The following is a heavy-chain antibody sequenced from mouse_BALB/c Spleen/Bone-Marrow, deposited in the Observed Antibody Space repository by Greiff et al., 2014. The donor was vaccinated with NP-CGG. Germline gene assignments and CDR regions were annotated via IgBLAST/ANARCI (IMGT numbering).Heavy chain of an antibody. CDR2: INPSSGYN. D-gene: IGHD2-10*02. Sequence: VQLQESAAELARPGASVKMSCKASGYSFTSYTMHWVKQRPGQGLGWIGYINPSSGYNEYNQKFKDKTTLTADKSSSTAYMQLSSLTSEDSAVYYCARPYGNYVYYWGQGTTLTVSS. CDR3: ARPYGNYVYY. V-gene: IGHV1-4*02. CDR1: GYSFTSYT. J-gene: IGHJ2*01.